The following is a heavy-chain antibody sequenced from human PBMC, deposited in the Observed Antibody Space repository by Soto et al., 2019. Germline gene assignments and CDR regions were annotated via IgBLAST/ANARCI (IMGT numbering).Heavy chain of an antibody. J-gene: IGHJ4*02. Sequence: EVQLLESGGGSVQPGGSLRLSCAASGFTFSSSAMGWVRQGPGKGLEWVSLISSNSRATYYVDSVKGRFAISRDNSKNTLYLQLNTLRAEDTAIYYCATQDFRGPTGTTWGQGTLVTVPS. CDR1: GFTFSSSA. CDR3: ATQDFRGPTGTT. D-gene: IGHD1-1*01. V-gene: IGHV3-23*01. CDR2: ISSNSRAT.